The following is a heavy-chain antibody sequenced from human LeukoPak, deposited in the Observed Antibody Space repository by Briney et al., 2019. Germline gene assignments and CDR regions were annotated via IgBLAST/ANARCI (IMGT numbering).Heavy chain of an antibody. J-gene: IGHJ4*02. D-gene: IGHD6-19*01. V-gene: IGHV3-23*01. Sequence: GGSLRLSCAASGFTFSSYAMNWVRQAPGKGLEWVSAISGSGSSTYYADSVKGRFIISRDNSKNTLYLQMNSLRAEDTAVYYCAKDPFTSGWYQYYFDYWGQGTLVTVSS. CDR2: ISGSGSST. CDR1: GFTFSSYA. CDR3: AKDPFTSGWYQYYFDY.